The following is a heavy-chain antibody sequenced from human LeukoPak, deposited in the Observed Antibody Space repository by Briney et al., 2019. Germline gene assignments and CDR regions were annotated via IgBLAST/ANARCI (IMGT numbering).Heavy chain of an antibody. CDR3: AKAPEGLWFGESGAFDI. CDR2: INPNSGGT. D-gene: IGHD3-10*01. J-gene: IGHJ3*02. V-gene: IGHV1-2*02. CDR1: GYAFTGYY. Sequence: ASVKVSCKASGYAFTGYYMHWVRQAPGQGLEWMGWINPNSGGTNYAQKFQGRVTMTRDTSISTAYMELSRLRSDDTAVYYCAKAPEGLWFGESGAFDIWGQGTMVTVSS.